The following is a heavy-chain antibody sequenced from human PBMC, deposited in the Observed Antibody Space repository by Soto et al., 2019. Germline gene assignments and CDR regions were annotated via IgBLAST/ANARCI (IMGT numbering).Heavy chain of an antibody. CDR2: IYYSGST. J-gene: IGHJ4*02. V-gene: IGHV4-59*01. CDR1: GGSIGSYY. Sequence: SETLSLTCTVSGGSIGSYYWSWIRQPPGKGLEWIGYIYYSGSTNYNPSLKSRVTISVDTSKNQFSLKLSSVTAADTAVYYCARALSYYDSSGLGFFFDYWGQGTLVTVSS. CDR3: ARALSYYDSSGLGFFFDY. D-gene: IGHD3-22*01.